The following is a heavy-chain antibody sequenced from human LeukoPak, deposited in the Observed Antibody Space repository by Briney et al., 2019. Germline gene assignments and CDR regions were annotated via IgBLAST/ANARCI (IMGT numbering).Heavy chain of an antibody. Sequence: GGSLRLSCAASGFTFSNYNMNWVRQAPGKGLEWVGFIRTKDFGGTIEYAASVKGRFTISRDDSKSIAYLQIHSLKTEDTAVYYCTRDGMDYYGSGSYRGFDYWGQGTLVTVSS. CDR3: TRDGMDYYGSGSYRGFDY. V-gene: IGHV3-49*04. D-gene: IGHD3-10*01. CDR1: GFTFSNYN. J-gene: IGHJ4*02. CDR2: IRTKDFGGTI.